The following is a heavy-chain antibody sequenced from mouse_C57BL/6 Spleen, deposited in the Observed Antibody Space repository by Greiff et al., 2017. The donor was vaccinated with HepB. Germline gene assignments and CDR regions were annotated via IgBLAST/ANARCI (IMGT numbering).Heavy chain of an antibody. D-gene: IGHD1-1*01. V-gene: IGHV5-17*01. CDR2: ISSGSSTI. CDR1: GFTFSDYG. Sequence: EVKLMESGGGLVKPGGSLKLSCAASGFTFSDYGMHWVRQAPEKGLEWVAYISSGSSTIYYADTVKGRFTISRDNAKNTLFLQMTSLRSEDTAMYYCARLAPYYGSLDVWGTGTTVTVSS. J-gene: IGHJ1*03. CDR3: ARLAPYYGSLDV.